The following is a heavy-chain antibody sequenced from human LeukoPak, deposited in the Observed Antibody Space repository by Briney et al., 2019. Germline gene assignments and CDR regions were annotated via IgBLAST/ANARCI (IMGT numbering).Heavy chain of an antibody. J-gene: IGHJ4*02. D-gene: IGHD3-16*01. Sequence: GRSLRLSCAASGFTFSSYAMHWVRQAPGKGLEWVAVISYDGSNKYYADSVKGRFTISRDNSKNTLYLQMNSLRAEDTAVYYCARGGGRFDYWGQGTLVTVSS. V-gene: IGHV3-30-3*01. CDR2: ISYDGSNK. CDR1: GFTFSSYA. CDR3: ARGGGRFDY.